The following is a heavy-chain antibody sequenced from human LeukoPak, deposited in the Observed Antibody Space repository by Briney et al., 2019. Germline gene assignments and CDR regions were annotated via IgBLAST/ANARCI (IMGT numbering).Heavy chain of an antibody. Sequence: PGGSLRLSCAASGFTFSSYAMHWVRRAPGKGLEYVSAISSNGGSIYYASSVKGRFTISRDNSKNTLYLQMGSLRAEDMAVYYCARDSKSSGYYKYWGQGTLVTVSS. CDR3: ARDSKSSGYYKY. J-gene: IGHJ4*02. V-gene: IGHV3-64*01. CDR2: ISSNGGSI. D-gene: IGHD3-22*01. CDR1: GFTFSSYA.